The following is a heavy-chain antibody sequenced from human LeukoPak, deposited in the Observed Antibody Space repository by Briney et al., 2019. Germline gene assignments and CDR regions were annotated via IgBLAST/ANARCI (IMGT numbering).Heavy chain of an antibody. Sequence: SETLSLTCSVSAASLNSGGNFWSWIRQHPGKGLEWIGSIYYSGDTSYSPSLKSRVTISMGTSSNEFSLKLNSLTAADTAVYFCARLPDDNRFDVWGQGTMVTVSS. CDR3: ARLPDDNRFDV. V-gene: IGHV4-31*03. D-gene: IGHD3-22*01. J-gene: IGHJ3*01. CDR2: IYYSGDT. CDR1: AASLNSGGNF.